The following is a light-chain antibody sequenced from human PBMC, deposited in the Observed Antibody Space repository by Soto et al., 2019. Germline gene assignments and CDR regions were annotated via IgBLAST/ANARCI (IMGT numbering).Light chain of an antibody. J-gene: IGLJ2*01. Sequence: QSVLTQPPSVSGAPGQRVTISCTGTSSNIGAGYDVHWYQQVPGTSPKLLIFVNSNRPSGVPDRFSGSKSGTSASLAITGLQAEDEADYYCQSYDNSLCVHVVFGGGTKLTVL. CDR3: QSYDNSLCVHVV. CDR2: VNS. V-gene: IGLV1-40*01. CDR1: SSNIGAGYD.